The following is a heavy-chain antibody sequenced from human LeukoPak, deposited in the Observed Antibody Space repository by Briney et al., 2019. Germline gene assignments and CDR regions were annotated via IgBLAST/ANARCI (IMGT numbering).Heavy chain of an antibody. CDR3: AKVGRGQFLEGVRGGMDV. V-gene: IGHV3-23*01. CDR1: GFTFSSYW. J-gene: IGHJ6*04. Sequence: PGGSLRLSCAASGFTFSSYWMHWVRQAPEKGLEWVSGISGGGGSTYYADSVKGRFTISRDNSKNTLYLQMNSLRAEDTAVYYCAKVGRGQFLEGVRGGMDVWGKGTTVTVSS. CDR2: ISGGGGST. D-gene: IGHD3-3*01.